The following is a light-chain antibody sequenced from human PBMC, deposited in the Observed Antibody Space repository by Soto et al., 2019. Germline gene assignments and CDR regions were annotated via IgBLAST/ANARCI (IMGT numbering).Light chain of an antibody. CDR2: DAS. V-gene: IGKV3-15*01. CDR3: QQYNNWLKWT. CDR1: QSISSN. J-gene: IGKJ1*01. Sequence: EIVMTQSPATLSVSPGERATLSCRASQSISSNLAWYQQKPGQGPRLLIYDASTRATGIPARFSGSGSGTDFTLTISSLQSEDFAVYYYQQYNNWLKWTFGQGTKVEIK.